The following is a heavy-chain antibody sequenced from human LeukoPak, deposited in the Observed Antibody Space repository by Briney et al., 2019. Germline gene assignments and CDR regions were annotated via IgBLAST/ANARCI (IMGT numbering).Heavy chain of an antibody. D-gene: IGHD3-22*01. CDR3: ARDTYYDSSGYWEYAFDI. CDR2: ISYDGSNK. Sequence: PGRSQRLSCAASGFTFSSYAMHWVRQAPGKGVEWVAVISYDGSNKYYADSVKGRFTISRDNSKNTLYLQMNSLRAEDTAVYYCARDTYYDSSGYWEYAFDIWGQGTMVTVSS. CDR1: GFTFSSYA. J-gene: IGHJ3*02. V-gene: IGHV3-30-3*01.